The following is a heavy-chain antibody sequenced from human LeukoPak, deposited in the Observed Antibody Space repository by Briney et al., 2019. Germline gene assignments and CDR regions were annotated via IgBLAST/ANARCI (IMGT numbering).Heavy chain of an antibody. CDR1: GFTFSTYA. V-gene: IGHV3-30-3*01. D-gene: IGHD2-2*01. CDR3: ARRVVVAAAPYYFDY. J-gene: IGHJ4*02. CDR2: TSHDGSSN. Sequence: PGGSLRLSCAASGFTFSTYAMHWVRQAPGKGLEWVAVTSHDGSSNYYADSVKGRFTISRDNSKNTLYLQMNSLRAEDTAVYYCARRVVVAAAPYYFDYWGQGTLVTVSS.